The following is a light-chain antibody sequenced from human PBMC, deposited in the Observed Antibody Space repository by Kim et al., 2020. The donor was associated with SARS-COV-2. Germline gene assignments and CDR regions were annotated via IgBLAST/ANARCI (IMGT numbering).Light chain of an antibody. V-gene: IGLV2-14*03. CDR2: EVN. CDR1: SSDVGGHNY. J-gene: IGLJ1*01. CDR3: ASYTSSDTNV. Sequence: QSALTQPASVSGSPGQSITISCTGTSSDVGGHNYVSWYQQYPGKAPRLTIYEVNNRASGVSNRFSGSKSGNTASLTISGLQPEDEADYYCASYTSSDTNVFGTGTKVTVL.